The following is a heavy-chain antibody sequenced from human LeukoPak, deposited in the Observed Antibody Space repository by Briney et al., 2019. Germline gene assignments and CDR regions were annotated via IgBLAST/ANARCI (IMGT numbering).Heavy chain of an antibody. CDR3: AKLGEDIVVVPAAYFDY. CDR2: ISTSSSYI. Sequence: GGSLRLSCAASGFTFSSYSMNWVRQAPGKGLEWVSSISTSSSYIYYADSVKGRFTISRDNSKNTLYLQMNSLRAEDTAVYYCAKLGEDIVVVPAAYFDYWGQGTLVTVSS. CDR1: GFTFSSYS. D-gene: IGHD2-2*01. J-gene: IGHJ4*02. V-gene: IGHV3-21*04.